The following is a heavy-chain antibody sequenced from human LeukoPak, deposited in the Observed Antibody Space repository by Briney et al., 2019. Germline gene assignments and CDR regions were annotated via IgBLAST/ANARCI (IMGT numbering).Heavy chain of an antibody. J-gene: IGHJ6*03. CDR2: ISPNSGDT. CDR1: GYTFTGHY. D-gene: IGHD6-19*01. V-gene: IGHV1-2*02. CDR3: ARAAIAVAGDYHYHYMDV. Sequence: GASVKVSCKASGYTFTGHYMHWVRQAPGQGLGWMRWISPNSGDTDYAQRFQGRVTMTRDTSISTAYMELSRLRSDDTAVYFCARAAIAVAGDYHYHYMDVWGKGTTVTVSS.